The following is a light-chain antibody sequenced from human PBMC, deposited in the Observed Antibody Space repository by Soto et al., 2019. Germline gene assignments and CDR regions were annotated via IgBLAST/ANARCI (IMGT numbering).Light chain of an antibody. CDR1: SGHSSYA. Sequence: QLVLTQSPSASASLGASVKLTCTLSSGHSSYAIAWLQQQPEKGSRYLMKLNSDGSHSKGDGIPDRFSGSSSGAERYLTISSLQSEDEADYYCQTWATGIVVFGGGTKVTVL. J-gene: IGLJ2*01. CDR2: LNSDGSH. CDR3: QTWATGIVV. V-gene: IGLV4-69*01.